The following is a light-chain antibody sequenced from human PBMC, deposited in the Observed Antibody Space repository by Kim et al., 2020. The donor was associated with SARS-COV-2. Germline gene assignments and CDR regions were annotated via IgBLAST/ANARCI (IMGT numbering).Light chain of an antibody. CDR3: NSRDSSGNHLV. V-gene: IGLV3-19*01. CDR2: GKN. J-gene: IGLJ2*01. Sequence: ALGQTVRITCQGDSLRSNYASWYQQKPGQDPVLVIYGKNNRPSGIPDRFSGSSSGNTASLTITGAQAEDEADYYCNSRDSSGNHLVFGGGTQLTVL. CDR1: SLRSNY.